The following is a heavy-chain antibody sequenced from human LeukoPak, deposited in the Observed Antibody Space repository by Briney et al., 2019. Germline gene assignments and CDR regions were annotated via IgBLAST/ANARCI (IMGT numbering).Heavy chain of an antibody. V-gene: IGHV1-2*02. CDR3: ARAGGRSWFDP. J-gene: IGHJ5*02. Sequence: ASVKVSCKASGYSLTDKYMPWVRQAPGQGLEWMGWINPNSGGTNYAQKFQGRVTMTTDTSMSTAYMELSRLTSDDTAVYYCARAGGRSWFDPWGQGTLVTVSS. CDR1: GYSLTDKY. CDR2: INPNSGGT.